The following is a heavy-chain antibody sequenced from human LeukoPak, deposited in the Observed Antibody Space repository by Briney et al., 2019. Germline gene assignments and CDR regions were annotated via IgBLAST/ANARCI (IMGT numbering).Heavy chain of an antibody. D-gene: IGHD1-14*01. CDR3: AKNSDPDYFDY. CDR1: RFTISSHA. CDR2: ISGRGGSK. Sequence: ARTLRFYCTASRFTISSHAISWVRQAPGNGLDWVSAISGRGGSKYYADSVKCRFTISRDNSKNTLYLQMNSLRAEDTAVYYCAKNSDPDYFDYWGQGTLVTVSS. J-gene: IGHJ4*02. V-gene: IGHV3-23*01.